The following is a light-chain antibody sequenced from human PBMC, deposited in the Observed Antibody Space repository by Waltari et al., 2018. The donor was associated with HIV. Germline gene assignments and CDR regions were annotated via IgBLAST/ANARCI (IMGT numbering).Light chain of an antibody. CDR3: SSYTSSSTPVV. CDR1: SSDVGGYNY. J-gene: IGLJ2*01. Sequence: QSALTQPASVSGSPGQSITISCTGTSSDVGGYNYVSWYQHHPGNAPKLMIYEVSNRPSGVSNRFSGSKSGNTASLTISGLQAEDEADYYCSSYTSSSTPVVFGGGTKLTVL. V-gene: IGLV2-14*01. CDR2: EVS.